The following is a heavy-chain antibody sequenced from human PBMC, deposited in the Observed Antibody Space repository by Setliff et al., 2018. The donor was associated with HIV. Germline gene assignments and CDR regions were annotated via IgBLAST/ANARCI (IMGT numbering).Heavy chain of an antibody. D-gene: IGHD3-3*01. CDR1: GYNFSTYG. CDR2: INTANGNT. V-gene: IGHV1-3*03. Sequence: GASVKVSCKDSGYNFSTYGIHWMRQAPGQRPEYMGWINTANGNTKYSQDLLGRVSITMDTSASTSYMELSSLRSQDMAVYYCARGPLFGNQYYPYHYMDVWGKGTTVTVSS. J-gene: IGHJ6*03. CDR3: ARGPLFGNQYYPYHYMDV.